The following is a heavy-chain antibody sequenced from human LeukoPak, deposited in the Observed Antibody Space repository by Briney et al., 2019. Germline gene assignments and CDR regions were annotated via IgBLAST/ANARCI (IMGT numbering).Heavy chain of an antibody. V-gene: IGHV3-53*01. CDR1: GFTVSSNY. J-gene: IGHJ3*02. CDR2: IYSGGST. D-gene: IGHD2-15*01. Sequence: GGSLRLSCAASGFTVSSNYMSWVRQAPGKGLEWGSVIYSGGSTYYADSVKGRFTISRDNSKNTLHLQMNSLRAEDTAVYYCARDRPESSGDPGDVYDAFDIWAQETMVTVSS. CDR3: ARDRPESSGDPGDVYDAFDI.